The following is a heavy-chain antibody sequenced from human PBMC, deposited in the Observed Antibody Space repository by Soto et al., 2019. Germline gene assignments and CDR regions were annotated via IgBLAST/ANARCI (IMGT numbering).Heavy chain of an antibody. V-gene: IGHV4-59*01. CDR1: GGSISSYY. J-gene: IGHJ6*02. Sequence: SETLSLTCTVSGGSISSYYGSWIRQPPGKGLEWIGYIYYSGSTNYNPSLKSRVTISVDTSKNQFSLKLSSVTAADTAVYYCARDIRFREGGYPRYGMDVWGQGTTVTVSS. CDR2: IYYSGST. D-gene: IGHD3-22*01. CDR3: ARDIRFREGGYPRYGMDV.